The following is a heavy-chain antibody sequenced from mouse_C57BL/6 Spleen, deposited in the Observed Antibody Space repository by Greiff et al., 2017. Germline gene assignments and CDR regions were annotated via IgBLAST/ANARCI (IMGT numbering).Heavy chain of an antibody. Sequence: EVQLQQSGPELVKPGASVKISCKASGYSFTGYYMNWVKQSPEKSLEWIGEINPSTGGTTYNQKFKAKATLTVDKSSSTAYMQLKSLTSEDSAVYYCATPTGSFDYWGQGTTLTVSS. J-gene: IGHJ2*01. CDR3: ATPTGSFDY. D-gene: IGHD1-1*01. CDR2: INPSTGGT. CDR1: GYSFTGYY. V-gene: IGHV1-42*01.